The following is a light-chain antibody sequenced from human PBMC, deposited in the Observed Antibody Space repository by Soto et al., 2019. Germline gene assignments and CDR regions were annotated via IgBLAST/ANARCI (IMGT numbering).Light chain of an antibody. J-gene: IGKJ3*01. CDR3: QQYNSYPPFT. Sequence: DIQMTQSPSTLPASVGDRVTVTCRASQSISSWLAWYQQKPGKAPKLLIYDASSLESGVPSRFSGSGSGTEFTLTISSLQPDDFATYYCQQYNSYPPFTFGPGTKVDIK. V-gene: IGKV1-5*01. CDR1: QSISSW. CDR2: DAS.